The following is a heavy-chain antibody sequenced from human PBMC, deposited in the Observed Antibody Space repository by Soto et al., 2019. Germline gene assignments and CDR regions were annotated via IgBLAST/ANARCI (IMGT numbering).Heavy chain of an antibody. J-gene: IGHJ6*02. CDR1: GYSFTSYW. CDR2: IDPSDSYT. CDR3: ARQAVVVPAAIRYYYYGMDV. D-gene: IGHD2-2*02. Sequence: GESLKISCKGSGYSFTSYWISWVRQMPGKGLEWMGRIDPSDSYTNYSPSFQGHVTISADKSISTAYLQWGSLKASDTAMYYCARQAVVVPAAIRYYYYGMDVWGQGTTVTVSS. V-gene: IGHV5-10-1*01.